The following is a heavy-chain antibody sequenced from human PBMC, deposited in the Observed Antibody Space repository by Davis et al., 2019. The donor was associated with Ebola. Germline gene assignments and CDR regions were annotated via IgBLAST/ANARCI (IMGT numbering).Heavy chain of an antibody. CDR1: GFTFSSYG. Sequence: PGGSLRLSCAASGFTFSSYGMHWVRQASGKGLEWVAVIWYDGSNKYYADSVKGRFTISRDNSKNTLYLQMNSLRAEDTAVYYCARDPSGITGTGDYWGQGTLVTVSS. CDR3: ARDPSGITGTGDY. D-gene: IGHD1-20*01. J-gene: IGHJ4*02. CDR2: IWYDGSNK. V-gene: IGHV3-33*08.